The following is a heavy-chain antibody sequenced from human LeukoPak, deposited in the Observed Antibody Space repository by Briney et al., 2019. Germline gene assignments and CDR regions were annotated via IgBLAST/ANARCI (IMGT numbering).Heavy chain of an antibody. J-gene: IGHJ4*02. Sequence: GGSLRLSCAASGLTFSSYSMNCVREAPGEGLEWVSSISNSGGYQYYADSVRGRFTISRDNAKNSLYLQMNSLGAEDTAVYYCAREGGTYCFDYWGQGTLVTVSS. CDR2: ISNSGGYQ. D-gene: IGHD1-26*01. CDR3: AREGGTYCFDY. V-gene: IGHV3-21*01. CDR1: GLTFSSYS.